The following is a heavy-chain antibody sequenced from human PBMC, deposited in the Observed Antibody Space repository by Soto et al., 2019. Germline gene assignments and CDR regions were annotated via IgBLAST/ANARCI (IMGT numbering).Heavy chain of an antibody. V-gene: IGHV4-4*02. Sequence: QVQLQESGPGLVKPSGTLSLTCAVSGGSISRSNWWTWVRQPPGKGLERIGEIYHSGSTNYNPSLKSRVSFSVDKSKNHFSLRLTSVTAADTAVYYCASKGDTALGDWGQGILVTVSS. CDR3: ASKGDTALGD. D-gene: IGHD5-18*01. CDR2: IYHSGST. J-gene: IGHJ4*02. CDR1: GGSISRSNW.